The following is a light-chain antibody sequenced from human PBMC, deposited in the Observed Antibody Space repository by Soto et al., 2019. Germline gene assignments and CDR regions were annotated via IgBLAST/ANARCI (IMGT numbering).Light chain of an antibody. V-gene: IGKV3-20*01. J-gene: IGKJ1*01. CDR3: QQYGKSRT. CDR1: QSVSSNY. Sequence: EIVLTQSPGTLSLSPGERATLSCRASQSVSSNYLAWYQHKPGQAPRLLIYGASTRATGIPDRFSGSGSGTDFTLTSSRLKAEDFALYYCQQYGKSRTFGQGTKVEIK. CDR2: GAS.